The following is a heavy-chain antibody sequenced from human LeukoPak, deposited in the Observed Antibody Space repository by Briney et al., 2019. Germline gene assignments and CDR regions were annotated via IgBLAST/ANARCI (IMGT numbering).Heavy chain of an antibody. D-gene: IGHD4-17*01. CDR2: IIPILGIA. Sequence: SVKVSCKASGVTFSSYAISWGRQAPGQGLEWMGRIIPILGIANYAQKVQGRVTITADKPTRTAYMELSSLRSEDTAVYYCARRRHDYGDAPGAFFDSWGQGTLVTVSS. J-gene: IGHJ4*02. CDR3: ARRRHDYGDAPGAFFDS. V-gene: IGHV1-69*04. CDR1: GVTFSSYA.